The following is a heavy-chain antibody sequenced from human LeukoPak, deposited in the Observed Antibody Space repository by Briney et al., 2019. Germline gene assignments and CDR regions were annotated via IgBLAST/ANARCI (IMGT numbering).Heavy chain of an antibody. J-gene: IGHJ5*02. CDR2: FTRNDETT. CDR3: ASQASIAAAGFDP. CDR1: GFTFSNSA. Sequence: GGSLRLSCAASGFTFSNSAMSWVRQAPGKGLEWVSGFTRNDETTSYADSVKGRFTISRDNSRDTLYLQMNGLTAEDTAVYYCASQASIAAAGFDPWGQGTLVTVSS. V-gene: IGHV3-23*01. D-gene: IGHD6-13*01.